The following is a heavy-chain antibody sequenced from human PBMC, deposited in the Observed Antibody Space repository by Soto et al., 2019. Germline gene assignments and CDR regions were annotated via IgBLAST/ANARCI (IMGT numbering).Heavy chain of an antibody. CDR2: INAGNGNT. Sequence: GTSVKVSCEACGDRYTSYAMHWVRQAPGQRLEWMGWINAGNGNTKYSQKFQGRVTITRDTSASTAYMELSSLRSEDTAVYYCARSIVVVTALDYWGQGTLVTVSS. D-gene: IGHD2-21*02. CDR3: ARSIVVVTALDY. J-gene: IGHJ4*02. CDR1: GDRYTSYA. V-gene: IGHV1-3*01.